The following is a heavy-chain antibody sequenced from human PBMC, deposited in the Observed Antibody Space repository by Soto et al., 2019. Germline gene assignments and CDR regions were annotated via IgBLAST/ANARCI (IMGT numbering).Heavy chain of an antibody. CDR1: GFTFSSYG. Sequence: GGSLRLSCAASGFTFSSYGMHWVRQAPGKGLEWVAVIWYDGSNKYYADSVKGRFTISRDNSKNTLYLQMNSLRAEDTAVYYCARESGPLGYYYDSSAYYYGMDVWGQGTTVTVSS. J-gene: IGHJ6*02. V-gene: IGHV3-33*01. CDR2: IWYDGSNK. D-gene: IGHD3-22*01. CDR3: ARESGPLGYYYDSSAYYYGMDV.